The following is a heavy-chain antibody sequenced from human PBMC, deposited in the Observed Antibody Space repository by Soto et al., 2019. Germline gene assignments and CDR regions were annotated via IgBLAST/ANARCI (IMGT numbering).Heavy chain of an antibody. CDR3: TSDYGDYEGLGY. V-gene: IGHV1-3*01. Sequence: QVQLVQSGAEVKKPGASVKVSCKASRYTFTSYAIHWVRQAPGQRLEWMGWINAGNGNTKYSQKFQGRVTITRDTSASTAYMELSSLRSEDTAVYYCTSDYGDYEGLGYWGQGTLVTVSS. CDR2: INAGNGNT. D-gene: IGHD4-17*01. J-gene: IGHJ4*02. CDR1: RYTFTSYA.